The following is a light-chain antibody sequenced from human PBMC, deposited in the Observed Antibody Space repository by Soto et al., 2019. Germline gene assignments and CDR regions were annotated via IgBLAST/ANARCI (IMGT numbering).Light chain of an antibody. CDR1: SSDVGGYNY. CDR3: CSYAGSYTFV. V-gene: IGLV2-11*01. CDR2: DVI. J-gene: IGLJ1*01. Sequence: QSALTQPRSVSGSPGQSVTLSCTRTSSDVGGYNYVSWYQQHPGKAPKLMIYDVITRPSGVPDRFSGSKSGNTASLTISGLQAEDEADYYCCSYAGSYTFVFGTGTKLTVL.